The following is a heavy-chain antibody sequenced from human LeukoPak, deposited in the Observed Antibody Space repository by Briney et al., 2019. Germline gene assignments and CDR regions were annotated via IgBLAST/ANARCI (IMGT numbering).Heavy chain of an antibody. J-gene: IGHJ4*02. CDR2: IYPVDSDT. Sequence: GESLKISFYGSGYRFTSYWIAWVRQMPGKGLEWMGIIYPVDSDTRYSPSFQGQVTISADKSISTAYLQWSSLKASDTAMYYCATLHLGGFDYWGQGCLVTVSS. CDR1: GYRFTSYW. CDR3: ATLHLGGFDY. V-gene: IGHV5-51*01.